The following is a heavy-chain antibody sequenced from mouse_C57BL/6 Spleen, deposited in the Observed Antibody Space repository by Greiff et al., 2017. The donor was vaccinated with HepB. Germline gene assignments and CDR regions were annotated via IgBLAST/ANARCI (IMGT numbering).Heavy chain of an antibody. V-gene: IGHV1-76*01. CDR1: GYTFTDYY. D-gene: IGHD2-4*01. CDR3: ARDYDYDYWYFDV. J-gene: IGHJ1*03. CDR2: IYPGSGNT. Sequence: VQLQQSGAELVRPGASVKLSCKASGYTFTDYYINWVKQRPGQGLEWIARIYPGSGNTYYNEKFKGKATLTAEKSSSTAYMQLSSLTSEDSAVYFGARDYDYDYWYFDVWGTGTTVTVSS.